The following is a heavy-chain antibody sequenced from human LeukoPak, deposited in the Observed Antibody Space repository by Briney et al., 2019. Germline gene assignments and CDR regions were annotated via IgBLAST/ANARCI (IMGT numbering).Heavy chain of an antibody. V-gene: IGHV4-61*02. CDR2: IYTSGST. D-gene: IGHD3-22*01. CDR1: GGSISSGSYY. J-gene: IGHJ6*03. CDR3: ARELSYYDSSGYFQYYYYYYMDV. Sequence: SETLSLTCTVSGGSISSGSYYWSWIRQPGGKGLEWIGRIYTSGSTNYNPSLKSRITISVYTSKNQFSRKRSSLTAADTAVYYCARELSYYDSSGYFQYYYYYYMDVWGKGTTVTISS.